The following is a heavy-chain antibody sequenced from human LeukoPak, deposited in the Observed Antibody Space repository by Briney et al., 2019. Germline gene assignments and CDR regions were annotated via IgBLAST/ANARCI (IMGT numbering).Heavy chain of an antibody. Sequence: SETLSLTCNVSGGSIDSSDSFWGWIRQSPGKGLEWMGHIENRGTPHYSPTLKSRLTISIDTSKNQFSLHLRSVTAADTAVYFCARNYWGAFDIWGQGTTVTVSS. CDR2: IENRGTP. CDR3: ARNYWGAFDI. J-gene: IGHJ3*02. V-gene: IGHV4-30-4*08. CDR1: GGSIDSSDSF. D-gene: IGHD3-16*01.